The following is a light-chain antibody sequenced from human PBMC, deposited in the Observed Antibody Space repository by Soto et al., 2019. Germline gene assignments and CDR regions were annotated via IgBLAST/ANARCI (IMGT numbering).Light chain of an antibody. V-gene: IGLV4-69*01. J-gene: IGLJ2*01. CDR1: SGHSSYD. Sequence: QAVLTQSPSASASLGASVRLTCTLSSGHSSYDIAWHQQQPEKSPRYLMKLNSDGSHSNGDGIPDRFSGSRSGAERYLTISSLQSEDEADYYCQTWGTGIHVVFGGGTQLTVL. CDR2: LNSDGSH. CDR3: QTWGTGIHVV.